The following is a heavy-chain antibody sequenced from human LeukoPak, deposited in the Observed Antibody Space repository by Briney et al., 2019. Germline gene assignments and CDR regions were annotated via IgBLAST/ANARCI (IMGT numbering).Heavy chain of an antibody. CDR2: ISVSGGST. Sequence: GGSLRLSCAASGFTFSSYAMSWVRQAPGKGLEWVSPISVSGGSTYYPDSVKGRFTISRDNSKNTLYLQMNSLRAEDTAVYYCAKGRNANYDSPLDYWGQGILVTVSS. V-gene: IGHV3-23*01. CDR1: GFTFSSYA. CDR3: AKGRNANYDSPLDY. D-gene: IGHD3-22*01. J-gene: IGHJ4*02.